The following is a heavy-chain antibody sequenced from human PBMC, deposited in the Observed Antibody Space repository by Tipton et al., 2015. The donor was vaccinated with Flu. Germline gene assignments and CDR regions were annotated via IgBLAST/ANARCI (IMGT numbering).Heavy chain of an antibody. V-gene: IGHV4-38-2*01. D-gene: IGHD3-10*02. CDR2: IYHSGTT. Sequence: SLTCSVPGYSIRSAYYWGWVRRPPGKGLEWIGTIYHSGTTYYNPSLKSRLTISVDTSKNQFSLRLSSVTAADTAVYYCARHTGDSVRGVIDYWGQGTLVTVSS. J-gene: IGHJ4*02. CDR1: GYSIRSAYY. CDR3: ARHTGDSVRGVIDY.